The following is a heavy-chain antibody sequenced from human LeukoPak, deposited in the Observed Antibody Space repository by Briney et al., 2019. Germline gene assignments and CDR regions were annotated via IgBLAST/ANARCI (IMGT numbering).Heavy chain of an antibody. Sequence: PGGSLRLSCVASGFTFRNAWMIWVRQAPGKGLEWVARIKSTTDGGTKDYAEPVNGRFMITRDDSKNTLYLQMNSLKTEDTAMYYCSTDIWDQVALIGSTMDVWGKGTTVTVSS. CDR3: STDIWDQVALIGSTMDV. V-gene: IGHV3-15*01. D-gene: IGHD2-21*01. CDR1: GFTFRNAW. J-gene: IGHJ6*03. CDR2: IKSTTDGGTK.